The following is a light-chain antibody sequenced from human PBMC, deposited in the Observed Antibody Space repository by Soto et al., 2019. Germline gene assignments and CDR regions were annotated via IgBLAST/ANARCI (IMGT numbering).Light chain of an antibody. Sequence: EIVMTQSPATLSVSPGERATFSCRASQSVTANLAGYQQKPGQAPRLLIYVASIRATGIPARFSGSGSGTEFTLTISTLQSEDFAIYYCQHYNNWPPWTFGQGTKVDIK. V-gene: IGKV3-15*01. CDR1: QSVTAN. CDR2: VAS. CDR3: QHYNNWPPWT. J-gene: IGKJ1*01.